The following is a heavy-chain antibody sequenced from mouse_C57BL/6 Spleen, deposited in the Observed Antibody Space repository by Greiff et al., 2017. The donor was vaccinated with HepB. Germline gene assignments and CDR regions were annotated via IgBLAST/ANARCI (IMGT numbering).Heavy chain of an antibody. Sequence: QVHVKQSGAELVKPGASVKISCKASGYAFSSYWMNWVKQRPGKGLEWIGQIYPGDGDTNYNGKFKGKATLTADKSSSTAYMQLSSLTSEDSAVYFCARDDYYGSSPYWYFDVWGTGTTVTVSS. CDR2: IYPGDGDT. V-gene: IGHV1-80*01. D-gene: IGHD1-1*01. CDR1: GYAFSSYW. J-gene: IGHJ1*03. CDR3: ARDDYYGSSPYWYFDV.